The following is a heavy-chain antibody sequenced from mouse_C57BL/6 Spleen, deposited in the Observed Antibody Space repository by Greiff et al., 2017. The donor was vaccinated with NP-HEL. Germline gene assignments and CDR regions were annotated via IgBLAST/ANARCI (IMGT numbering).Heavy chain of an antibody. J-gene: IGHJ2*01. CDR1: GYSFTGYY. V-gene: IGHV1-42*01. CDR2: INPSTGGT. CDR3: ARAAQATNY. Sequence: VHVKQSGPELVKPGASVKISCKASGYSFTGYYMNWVKQSPEKSLEWIGEINPSTGGTTYNQKFKAKATLTVDKSSSTAYMQLKSLTSEDSAVYYCARAAQATNYWGQGTTLTVSS. D-gene: IGHD3-2*02.